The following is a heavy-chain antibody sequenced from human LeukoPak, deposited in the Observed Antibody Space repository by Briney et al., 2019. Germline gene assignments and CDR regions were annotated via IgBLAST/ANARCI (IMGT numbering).Heavy chain of an antibody. CDR2: ISYDGSNK. D-gene: IGHD3-3*01. Sequence: GGSLRLSCAASGFTFSSYGMHWVRQAPGKGLEWVAVISYDGSNKYYADSVKGRFTISRDNSKNTLYLQMNSLRAEDTAVYYCAPLGVLISGYRAFDIWGQGTMVAVSS. CDR3: APLGVLISGYRAFDI. V-gene: IGHV3-30*03. J-gene: IGHJ3*02. CDR1: GFTFSSYG.